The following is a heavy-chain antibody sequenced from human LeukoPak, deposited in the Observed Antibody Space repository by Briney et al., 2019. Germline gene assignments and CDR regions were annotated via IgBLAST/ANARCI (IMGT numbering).Heavy chain of an antibody. Sequence: GGSLGLSCAASGFTFSSYAMSWVRQAPGKGLEWVSAISGSGGSTYYADSVKGRFTISRDNSKNTLYLQMNSLRAEDTAVYYCAKRSGGNSGYFDYWGQGTLVTVSS. V-gene: IGHV3-23*01. J-gene: IGHJ4*02. D-gene: IGHD4-23*01. CDR2: ISGSGGST. CDR3: AKRSGGNSGYFDY. CDR1: GFTFSSYA.